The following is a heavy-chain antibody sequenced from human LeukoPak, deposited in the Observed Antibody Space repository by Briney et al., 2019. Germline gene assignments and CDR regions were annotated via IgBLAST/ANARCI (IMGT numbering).Heavy chain of an antibody. J-gene: IGHJ4*02. CDR3: ARDRAYYDFWSGYPSFSY. Sequence: ASVKVSCKASGYTFTGYYMHWVRQAPGQGLEWMGWINPNSGGTNYAQKFQGRVTMTRDTSISTAYMELSRLRSDDTAVYYCARDRAYYDFWSGYPSFSYWGQGTLVTVSS. V-gene: IGHV1-2*02. CDR2: INPNSGGT. CDR1: GYTFTGYY. D-gene: IGHD3-3*01.